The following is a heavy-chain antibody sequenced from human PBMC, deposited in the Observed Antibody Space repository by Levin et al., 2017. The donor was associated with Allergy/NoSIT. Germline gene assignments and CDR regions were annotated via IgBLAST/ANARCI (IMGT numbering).Heavy chain of an antibody. V-gene: IGHV3-74*01. CDR1: GFTFSSYW. CDR2: INSDGSST. J-gene: IGHJ4*02. D-gene: IGHD3-10*01. Sequence: GGSLRLSCAASGFTFSSYWMHWVRQAPGKGLVWVSRINSDGSSTSYADSVKGRFTISRDNAKNTLYLQMNSLRAEDTAVYYCARFRFGGSGSPRLVETRAFDYWGQGTLVTVSS. CDR3: ARFRFGGSGSPRLVETRAFDY.